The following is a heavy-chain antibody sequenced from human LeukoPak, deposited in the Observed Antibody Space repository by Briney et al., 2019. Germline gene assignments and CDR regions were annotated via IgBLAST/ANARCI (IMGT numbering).Heavy chain of an antibody. CDR3: ARRSGSGYYYMDV. D-gene: IGHD3-3*01. Sequence: SETLFLTCAVSGYSISSGYYWGWVRQPPGKGLEWIGSVYHSGSTFYNLSLNSRATISVDTSKNQFSLKLNSVTAADTAVYYCARRSGSGYYYMDVWGKGTTLTVSS. V-gene: IGHV4-38-2*01. J-gene: IGHJ6*03. CDR2: VYHSGST. CDR1: GYSISSGYY.